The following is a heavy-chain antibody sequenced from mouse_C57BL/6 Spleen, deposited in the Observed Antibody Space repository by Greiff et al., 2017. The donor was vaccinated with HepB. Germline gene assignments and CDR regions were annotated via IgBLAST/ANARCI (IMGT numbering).Heavy chain of an antibody. CDR2: IYWDEDK. V-gene: IGHV8-12*01. D-gene: IGHD1-1*01. CDR3: ARDGDYGSSYGFAY. Sequence: QVTLKVSGPGILQSSQTLSLTCSFSGFSLSTSGMGVSWIRQPSGKGLAWLAHIYWDEDKRYNPSLKSRLTSSKDTSRNQVFLKITSVDTADTATYYCARDGDYGSSYGFAYWGQGTLVTVSA. CDR1: GFSLSTSGMG. J-gene: IGHJ3*01.